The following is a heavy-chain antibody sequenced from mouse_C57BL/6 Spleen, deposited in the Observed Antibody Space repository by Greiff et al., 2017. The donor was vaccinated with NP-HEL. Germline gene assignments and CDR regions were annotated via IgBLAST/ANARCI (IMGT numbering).Heavy chain of an antibody. V-gene: IGHV5-17*01. CDR3: ASGLRRPWFAY. Sequence: EVMLVESGGGLVKPGGSLKLSCAASGFTFSDYGMHWVRQAPEKGLEWVAYISSGSSTIYYADTVKGRFTISRDNAKNNLFLQMTSLRSEDTAMYYCASGLRRPWFAYWGQGTLVTVSA. CDR2: ISSGSSTI. D-gene: IGHD2-4*01. J-gene: IGHJ3*01. CDR1: GFTFSDYG.